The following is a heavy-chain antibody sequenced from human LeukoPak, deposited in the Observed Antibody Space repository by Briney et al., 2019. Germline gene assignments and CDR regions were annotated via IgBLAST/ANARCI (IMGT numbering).Heavy chain of an antibody. V-gene: IGHV3-48*03. J-gene: IGHJ4*02. CDR3: ARGALHVFDY. D-gene: IGHD3-10*02. Sequence: PGGSLRLSCAASGFTFSDYEINWVRQAPGKGLEWVSCISTSGSTTYHADSVKGRFTISRDNAKNSLFLQMNTLTAEDTAVYYCARGALHVFDYWGQGTPVTVSS. CDR2: ISTSGSTT. CDR1: GFTFSDYE.